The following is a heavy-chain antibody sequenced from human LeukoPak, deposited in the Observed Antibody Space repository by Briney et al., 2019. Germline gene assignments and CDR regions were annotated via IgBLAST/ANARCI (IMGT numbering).Heavy chain of an antibody. D-gene: IGHD6-19*01. Sequence: SVKVSCKASGGTFSSYAISWVRQAPGQGLEWMGRIIPILGIANYAQKFQGRVTITADKSTSTAYMELSSLRSEDTAVYYCARERRGQWLVLDAFDIWGKGTMVTVSS. CDR1: GGTFSSYA. CDR2: IIPILGIA. J-gene: IGHJ3*02. CDR3: ARERRGQWLVLDAFDI. V-gene: IGHV1-69*04.